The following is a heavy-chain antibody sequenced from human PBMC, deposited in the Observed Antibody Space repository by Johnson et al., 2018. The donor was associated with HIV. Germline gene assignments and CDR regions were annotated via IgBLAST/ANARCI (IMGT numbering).Heavy chain of an antibody. V-gene: IGHV3-66*01. CDR1: GFTVSSNY. D-gene: IGHD2-21*02. CDR2: IYSGGTT. Sequence: VQLVESGGGLVQPGGSLRLSCAASGFTVSSNYMSWVRQAPGKGLEWVSLIYSGGTTFYADSVKGRFTISRDNSKNTLYLQMNSVRAEDTAIYYCAKEYCGGDCSTDAFDIWGPGTVVTVSS. J-gene: IGHJ3*02. CDR3: AKEYCGGDCSTDAFDI.